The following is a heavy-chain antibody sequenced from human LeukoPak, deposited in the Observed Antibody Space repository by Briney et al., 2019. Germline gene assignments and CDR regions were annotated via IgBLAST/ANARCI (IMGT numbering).Heavy chain of an antibody. D-gene: IGHD2-15*01. CDR2: IWYDGSNK. CDR3: AKDKGGGSWPDAFDI. Sequence: PGRSLRLSCAASGFTFSSYGMHWVRQAPGKGLEWVAVIWYDGSNKYYADSVKGRFTISRDNSKNTLYLQMNSLRAEDTAVYYCAKDKGGGSWPDAFDIWGQGTMVTVPS. CDR1: GFTFSSYG. J-gene: IGHJ3*02. V-gene: IGHV3-33*06.